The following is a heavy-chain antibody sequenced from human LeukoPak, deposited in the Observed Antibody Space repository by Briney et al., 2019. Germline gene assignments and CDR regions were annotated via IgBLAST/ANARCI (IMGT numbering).Heavy chain of an antibody. D-gene: IGHD2-15*01. CDR3: AKGRGGSRKFDAFDI. CDR2: LSWNSASL. J-gene: IGHJ3*02. CDR1: GFIFGEYA. Sequence: PGGSLRLSCAASGFIFGEYAMHWVRQAPGKCLEWVSGLSWNSASLDYVDSVKGRFTISRDNAKNSLYLQMNSLRAEDTALYYCAKGRGGSRKFDAFDIWGQGTMVTVSS. V-gene: IGHV3-9*01.